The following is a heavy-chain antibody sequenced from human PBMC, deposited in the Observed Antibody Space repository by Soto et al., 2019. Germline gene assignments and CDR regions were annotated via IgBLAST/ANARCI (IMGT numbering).Heavy chain of an antibody. CDR1: GGTFSSYT. V-gene: IGHV1-69*08. Sequence: QVQLVQSGAEVKKPGSSVKVSCKASGGTFSSYTISWVRQAPGQGLEWMGRIIPILGIANYAQKFQGRVTITADKSTSTAYMELSSLRSEDTAVYYWARERSQLMQNWFDPWGQGTLVTVSS. D-gene: IGHD1-1*01. CDR2: IIPILGIA. CDR3: ARERSQLMQNWFDP. J-gene: IGHJ5*02.